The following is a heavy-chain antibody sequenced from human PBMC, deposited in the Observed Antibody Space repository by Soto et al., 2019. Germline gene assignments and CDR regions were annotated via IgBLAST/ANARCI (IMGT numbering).Heavy chain of an antibody. Sequence: GGSLRLSCAASGFTFSTYSMTWVRQAPGKGLEWVSIISSSGDGTYYVDSVKGRFTISRDNSRNTLSLQMNSLRAEDTAVYYCAKNGDFWSWGMDVWGQGTTVTVSS. CDR3: AKNGDFWSWGMDV. D-gene: IGHD3-3*01. CDR2: ISSSGDGT. J-gene: IGHJ6*02. V-gene: IGHV3-23*01. CDR1: GFTFSTYS.